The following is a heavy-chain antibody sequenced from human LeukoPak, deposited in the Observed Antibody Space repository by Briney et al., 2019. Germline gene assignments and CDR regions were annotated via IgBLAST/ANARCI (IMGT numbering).Heavy chain of an antibody. Sequence: GASVKVSCKASGYTFTNYGISWVRQAPGQGLEWMGWISGYNGKTNYAQKLQGRVTMTTDTSTSTAYMELRSLRSDDTAVYYCARVTVDRGLGRAAAGTRGPLYYYYYYMDVWGKGTTVTISS. CDR2: ISGYNGKT. V-gene: IGHV1-18*01. CDR3: ARVTVDRGLGRAAAGTRGPLYYYYYYMDV. J-gene: IGHJ6*03. D-gene: IGHD6-13*01. CDR1: GYTFTNYG.